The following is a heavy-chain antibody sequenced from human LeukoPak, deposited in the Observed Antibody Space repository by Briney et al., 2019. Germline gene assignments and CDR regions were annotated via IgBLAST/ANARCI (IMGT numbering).Heavy chain of an antibody. V-gene: IGHV4-39*07. CDR1: GGSISSSSYY. Sequence: PSVTLSLTCTVSGGSISSSSYYWGWIRQPPGKGLEWIGSIYYSGSTYYNPSLKSRDTISVDTSKNQFSLKLSSVTAADTAVYYCARDMMVRGVITDNWFDPWGQGTLVTVSS. CDR3: ARDMMVRGVITDNWFDP. J-gene: IGHJ5*02. CDR2: IYYSGST. D-gene: IGHD3-10*01.